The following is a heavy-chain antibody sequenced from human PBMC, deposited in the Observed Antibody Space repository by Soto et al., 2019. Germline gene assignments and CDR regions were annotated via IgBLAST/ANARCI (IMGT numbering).Heavy chain of an antibody. D-gene: IGHD3-9*01. Sequence: QVQLQQWGAGLLKPSETLSLTCAVYGGSFSGYYWSWIRQPPGKGREWIGEINHSGSTNYNPSLKSRVTISVDTSKNQFSLKLSSVTAADTAVYYCARGDAYYDILTGYSWWGQGTLVTVSS. CDR2: INHSGST. J-gene: IGHJ4*02. V-gene: IGHV4-34*01. CDR1: GGSFSGYY. CDR3: ARGDAYYDILTGYSW.